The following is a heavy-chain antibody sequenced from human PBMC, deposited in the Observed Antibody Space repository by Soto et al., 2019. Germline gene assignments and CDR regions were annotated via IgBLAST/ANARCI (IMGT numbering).Heavy chain of an antibody. CDR3: ATQEVGGSYVYTFDP. J-gene: IGHJ5*02. V-gene: IGHV4-59*01. D-gene: IGHD1-26*01. CDR2: FYNSGNT. Sequence: SETLSLTCTVSGDSISNYYWTWIRQPPGKGLEWIGCFYNSGNTNYNPSLNSRVTISVDTSNNQFSLRVNSVTAADTAVYYCATQEVGGSYVYTFDPWGQGTLVTVSS. CDR1: GDSISNYY.